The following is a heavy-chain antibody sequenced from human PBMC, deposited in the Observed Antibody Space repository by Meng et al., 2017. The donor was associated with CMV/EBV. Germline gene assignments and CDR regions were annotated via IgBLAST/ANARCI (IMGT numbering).Heavy chain of an antibody. CDR1: GFTFTSSA. D-gene: IGHD2-15*01. CDR3: AAGQYCSGGSCYGSSVGEGAFDI. CDR2: IVVGSGNT. J-gene: IGHJ3*02. Sequence: SVKVSCKASGFTFTSSAVQWVRQARGQRLEWIGWIVVGSGNTNYAQKFQERVTITRDMSTSTAYMELSSLRSEDTAVYYCAAGQYCSGGSCYGSSVGEGAFDIWGQGTMVTVSS. V-gene: IGHV1-58*01.